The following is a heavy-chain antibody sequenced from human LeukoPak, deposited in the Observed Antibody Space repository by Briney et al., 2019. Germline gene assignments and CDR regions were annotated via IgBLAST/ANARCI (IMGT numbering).Heavy chain of an antibody. J-gene: IGHJ4*02. CDR2: IYYTGST. Sequence: SETLSLTSTVPGGSIDSYYWSWIRQPAGEGMDWNGYIYYTGSTEYHPSLKSRVTISLDTSKNQFSLKLTSVTAADTAVYYCARVYQSAEYYFDYWGQGNLVSVSS. CDR1: GGSIDSYY. D-gene: IGHD2-2*01. V-gene: IGHV4-59*01. CDR3: ARVYQSAEYYFDY.